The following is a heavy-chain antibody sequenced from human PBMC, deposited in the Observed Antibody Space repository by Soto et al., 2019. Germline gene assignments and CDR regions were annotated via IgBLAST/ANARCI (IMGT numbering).Heavy chain of an antibody. CDR1: GGSISSYY. J-gene: IGHJ4*02. CDR2: IYYSGST. CDR3: ARGKYSTTDY. Sequence: PSETLSLTCTVSGGSISSYYWSWIRQPPGKGLEWIGYIYYSGSTNYNPSLKRRVTISVDTSKNQFSLKLSSVTAADTAVYYCARGKYSTTDYWGQGTLVTVSS. V-gene: IGHV4-59*01. D-gene: IGHD2-8*01.